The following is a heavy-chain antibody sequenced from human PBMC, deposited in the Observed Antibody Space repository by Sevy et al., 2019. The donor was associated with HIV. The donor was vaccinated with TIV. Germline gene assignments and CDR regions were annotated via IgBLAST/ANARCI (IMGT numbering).Heavy chain of an antibody. J-gene: IGHJ4*02. D-gene: IGHD3-9*01. CDR2: IYPSDSEI. V-gene: IGHV5-51*01. Sequence: GESLKISCKGSGYSFTTYWIGWVRQMPGKDLEWIGIIYPSDSEIRCSPPFQGQVTISADKSISTAYLQWSSLKASDSAVYYCVIRGRDSYVRYNDWHADYWGQGTLVTVSS. CDR1: GYSFTTYW. CDR3: VIRGRDSYVRYNDWHADY.